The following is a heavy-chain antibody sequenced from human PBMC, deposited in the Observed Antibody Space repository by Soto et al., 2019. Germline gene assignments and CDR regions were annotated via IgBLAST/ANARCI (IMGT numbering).Heavy chain of an antibody. J-gene: IGHJ6*02. CDR3: AREREPSFYTYNGMDA. D-gene: IGHD2-15*01. V-gene: IGHV4-4*02. CDR2: VYYSGST. Sequence: QVQLQESGPGLVKPSGTLFLTCAVSGGSITSSNWWSWVRQPPGKGLEWIGEVYYSGSTNYNPSLKSRVAMSVDTYKTQCSLHLSSVTAADTAAYFCAREREPSFYTYNGMDAWGQGTTVTVSS. CDR1: GGSITSSNW.